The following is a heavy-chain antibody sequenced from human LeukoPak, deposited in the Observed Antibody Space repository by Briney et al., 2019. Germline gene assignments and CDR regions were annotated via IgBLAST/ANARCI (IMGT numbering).Heavy chain of an antibody. J-gene: IGHJ4*02. CDR1: GFTFSRCG. CDR3: ARASYDYIWGTTDY. Sequence: GGSLRLSCAASGFTFSRCGMHWVRQAPGKGLEWVAFIRYDGSNKHYTDSVKGRFTISRDDSRNTVHLQMNSLRAEDTAVYYCARASYDYIWGTTDYWGQGIPVTVSS. V-gene: IGHV3-30*02. D-gene: IGHD3-16*01. CDR2: IRYDGSNK.